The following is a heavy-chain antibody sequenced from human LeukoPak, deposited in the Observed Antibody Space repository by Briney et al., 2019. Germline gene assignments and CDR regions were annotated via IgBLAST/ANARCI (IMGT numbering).Heavy chain of an antibody. J-gene: IGHJ4*02. CDR2: IYQSGST. CDR3: ARIYCSSTSCHVGY. CDR1: GFSISSDYY. D-gene: IGHD2-2*01. Sequence: SETLSLTCAVSGFSISSDYYWGWIRQPPGKGLEWIGSIYQSGSTYYNPSLKSRVTISVDTSKNQFSLKLSSVTAADTAVYYCARIYCSSTSCHVGYWGQGTLVTVSS. V-gene: IGHV4-38-2*01.